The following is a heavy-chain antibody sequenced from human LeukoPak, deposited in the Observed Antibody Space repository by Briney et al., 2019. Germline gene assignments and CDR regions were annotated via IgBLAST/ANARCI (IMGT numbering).Heavy chain of an antibody. J-gene: IGHJ4*02. CDR2: IWPDGTDK. CDR1: GFGFSDSG. CDR3: VKGGGYYSLFGDY. Sequence: GGSLRLSCVASGFGFSDSGMHWVRQAPGKGLEGVALIWPDGTDKYYADSVKGRFTISRDKFKKAVYLEVNSVRAEDMAVYYCVKGGGYYSLFGDYWGQGTLVSVSS. V-gene: IGHV3-33*03. D-gene: IGHD2-21*01.